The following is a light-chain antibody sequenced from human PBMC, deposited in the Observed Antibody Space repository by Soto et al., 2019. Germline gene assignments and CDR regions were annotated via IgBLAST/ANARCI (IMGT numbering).Light chain of an antibody. Sequence: EIVLTQSPGTLSLSPGERATLSCMASQSVSSSYLAWYQQKPGQAPRLLIYGASSRATGIPDRFSGSGSGTDFTLSISRLEPEDFAVYYCQQYGSSPPTFGQGTKVEI. CDR1: QSVSSSY. J-gene: IGKJ1*01. CDR2: GAS. V-gene: IGKV3-20*01. CDR3: QQYGSSPPT.